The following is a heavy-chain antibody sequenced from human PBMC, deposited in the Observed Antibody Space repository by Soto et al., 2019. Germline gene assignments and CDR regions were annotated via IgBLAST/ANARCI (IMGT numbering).Heavy chain of an antibody. CDR1: GFTFSSSA. CDR2: VSANGQGI. V-gene: IGHV3-23*01. CDR3: ARGRGYCSGGSCYWFDP. J-gene: IGHJ5*02. D-gene: IGHD2-15*01. Sequence: GGSLRLSCAASGFTFSSSAISWVRQAPGKGLEWVSAVSANGQGIYYADSVRGRFTISRDNSKNTVFLHMDSLSAEDTAVYYRARGRGYCSGGSCYWFDPWGQGTLVTVSS.